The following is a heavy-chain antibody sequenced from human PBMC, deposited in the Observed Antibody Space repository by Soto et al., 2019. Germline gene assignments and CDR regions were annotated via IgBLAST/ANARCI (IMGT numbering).Heavy chain of an antibody. V-gene: IGHV6-1*01. CDR2: TYYRSKWYN. CDR1: GDSGLSISAA. CDR3: ARVDYSSTWFPV. D-gene: IGHD6-13*01. Sequence: SQTLSLTCGISGDSGLSISAAADSIRQSPSRGLEWLGRTYYRSKWYNDYAVSVKSRIIINPDTSKNQFSLQLNSVTPEDTAVYYCARVDYSSTWFPVWGQGTTVTVSS. J-gene: IGHJ6*02.